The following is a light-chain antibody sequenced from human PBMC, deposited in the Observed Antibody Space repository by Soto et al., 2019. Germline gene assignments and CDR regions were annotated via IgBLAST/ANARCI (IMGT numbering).Light chain of an antibody. V-gene: IGLV2-8*01. CDR2: EVS. Sequence: QSALTQPPSASGSLGQSATITGTGTGRDVGDYKLASGYHHHPGKAPKLLIYEVSRRPSGVPDRFTGSKSGNTASLTASGLQAEDEPDYYCSSYAGNNNVVFGGGTKLTVL. J-gene: IGLJ2*01. CDR1: GRDVGDYKL. CDR3: SSYAGNNNVV.